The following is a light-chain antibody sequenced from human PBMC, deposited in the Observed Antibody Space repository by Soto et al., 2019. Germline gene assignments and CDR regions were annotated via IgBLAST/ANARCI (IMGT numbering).Light chain of an antibody. Sequence: EIVLTQSPATLSLSPGERATLSCRASQSVSSYLAWYQQKPGQAPRLLIYDASNSSTGIPPRFSGSGSGTEFTLTISSLEPQDFALCDSQQRSNWPRMCTFGQGTKLEFK. CDR3: QQRSNWPRMCT. CDR2: DAS. CDR1: QSVSSY. J-gene: IGKJ2*02. V-gene: IGKV3-11*01.